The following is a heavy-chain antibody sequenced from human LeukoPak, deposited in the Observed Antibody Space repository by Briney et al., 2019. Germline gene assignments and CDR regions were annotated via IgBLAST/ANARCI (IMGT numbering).Heavy chain of an antibody. V-gene: IGHV4-4*02. D-gene: IGHD2-2*03. J-gene: IGHJ3*02. Sequence: PSETLSLTCAVSGGSISSSNWWSWVRQPPGKGLEWIGSIYHSGSTYYNPSLKSRVTISVDTSKNQFSLKLSSVTAADTAVYYCARLGYCSSTSCYDVFDIWGHGTQVTVSS. CDR1: GGSISSSNW. CDR2: IYHSGST. CDR3: ARLGYCSSTSCYDVFDI.